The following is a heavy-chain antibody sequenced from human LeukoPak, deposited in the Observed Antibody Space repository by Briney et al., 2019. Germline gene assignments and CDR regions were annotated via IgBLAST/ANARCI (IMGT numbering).Heavy chain of an antibody. Sequence: GGSLRLSCAASGFTFSTYVMHWVRQAPGKGLEWVAGTSVDGISKYYADSVKGRFIISRDNSKNTLDLQMNSLRAEDTAVYYCARQDGDLDYWGQGTLVTVSS. CDR2: TSVDGISK. J-gene: IGHJ4*02. CDR1: GFTFSTYV. D-gene: IGHD4-17*01. CDR3: ARQDGDLDY. V-gene: IGHV3-30-3*01.